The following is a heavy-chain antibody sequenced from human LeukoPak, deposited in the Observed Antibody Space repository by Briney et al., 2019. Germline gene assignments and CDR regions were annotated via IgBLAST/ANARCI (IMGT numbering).Heavy chain of an antibody. CDR3: ARLYYDILTGYYHYFDS. J-gene: IGHJ4*02. D-gene: IGHD3-9*01. Sequence: ASVKVSCKASGYTFTSYDINWVRQATGQGLEWMGWMNPNSDNTGYAQKFQGRVTMTRNTSISTAYMELSSLRSEDTAVYYCARLYYDILTGYYHYFDSWGQGTLVTVPS. CDR1: GYTFTSYD. V-gene: IGHV1-8*01. CDR2: MNPNSDNT.